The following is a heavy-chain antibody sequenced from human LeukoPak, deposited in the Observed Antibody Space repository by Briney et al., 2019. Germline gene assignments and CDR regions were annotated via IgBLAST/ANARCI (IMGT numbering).Heavy chain of an antibody. D-gene: IGHD2-21*02. Sequence: GGSLRLSCAASGFTFSSYAMSWVRQAPGKGLEWVSAMSGSGDRTYYADSVKGRFTISRDNSKNTLYLQMNSLRAEDTAMYYCAKDQRTAGGCSGDCPFQHWGQGTLVTVSS. CDR2: MSGSGDRT. V-gene: IGHV3-23*01. CDR3: AKDQRTAGGCSGDCPFQH. CDR1: GFTFSSYA. J-gene: IGHJ1*01.